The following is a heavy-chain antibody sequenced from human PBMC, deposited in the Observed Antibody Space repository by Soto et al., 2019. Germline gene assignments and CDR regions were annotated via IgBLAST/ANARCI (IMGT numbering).Heavy chain of an antibody. V-gene: IGHV3-15*01. J-gene: IGHJ4*02. CDR3: VEGWNDF. D-gene: IGHD1-1*01. Sequence: EVQVVESGGDLVEPGGSLXLSCVTSGFXXXXAWMSWVRQAPGKGLEWVARIKSKKDGGARDYAAPVNGRFSISRDDSKSTVYLQMNSLRAEDTALYYCVEGWNDFWGQGTLVTVSS. CDR2: IKSKKDGGAR. CDR1: GFXXXXAW.